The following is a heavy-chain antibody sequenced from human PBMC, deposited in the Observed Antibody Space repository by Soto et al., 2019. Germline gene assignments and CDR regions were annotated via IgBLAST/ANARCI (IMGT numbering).Heavy chain of an antibody. D-gene: IGHD6-13*01. CDR3: ARQLFY. CDR2: IYDSGST. Sequence: SETLSLTCTVSGGSISGYYWSWIRQPPGKGLEWIGYIYDSGSTYYNSSLKSRVTMSVDTSKNQFSLKLSSVTAADTAVYYCARQLFYWGQGTPVTVSS. V-gene: IGHV4-59*08. CDR1: GGSISGYY. J-gene: IGHJ4*02.